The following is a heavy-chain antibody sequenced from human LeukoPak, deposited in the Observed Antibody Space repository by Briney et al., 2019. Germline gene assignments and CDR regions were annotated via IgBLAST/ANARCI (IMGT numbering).Heavy chain of an antibody. J-gene: IGHJ4*02. Sequence: SQTLSLTCTVSGGSINSGTYYWSWIRQPPGKGLEWIGRMYTSGSTNYNPSLESRVTISVYTSKNQFSLKLSSVTAADTAVYCCARGEKGSSSGSINYWGQGTLVTVSS. CDR2: MYTSGST. CDR3: ARGEKGSSSGSINY. CDR1: GGSINSGTYY. D-gene: IGHD6-6*01. V-gene: IGHV4-61*02.